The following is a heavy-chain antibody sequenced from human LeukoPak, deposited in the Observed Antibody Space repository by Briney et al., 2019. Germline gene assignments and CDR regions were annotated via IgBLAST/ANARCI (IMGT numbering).Heavy chain of an antibody. V-gene: IGHV4-34*01. CDR3: ARVSIQTDAFDI. J-gene: IGHJ3*02. Sequence: PSETLSLTCAVYGGSFSGYYWSWIRQPPGKGLEWIGEINHSGSTNYNPSLKSRVTISVDTSKNQFSLKLSSVTAADTAVYYCARVSIQTDAFDIWGQGTMVTVSS. D-gene: IGHD5-18*01. CDR1: GGSFSGYY. CDR2: INHSGST.